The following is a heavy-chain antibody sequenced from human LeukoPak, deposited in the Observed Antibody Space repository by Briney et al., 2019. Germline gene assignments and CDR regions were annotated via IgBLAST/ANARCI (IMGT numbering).Heavy chain of an antibody. CDR1: GGSISSSSYY. CDR3: ARDRSVYCSSTSCRTSPFDY. V-gene: IGHV4-61*02. Sequence: PSETLSLTCTVSGGSISSSSYYWSWIRQPAGKGLEWIGRIYTSGSTNYNPSLKSRVTMSVDTSKNQFSLKLSSVTAADTAVYYCARDRSVYCSSTSCRTSPFDYWGQGTLVTVSS. CDR2: IYTSGST. D-gene: IGHD2-2*01. J-gene: IGHJ4*02.